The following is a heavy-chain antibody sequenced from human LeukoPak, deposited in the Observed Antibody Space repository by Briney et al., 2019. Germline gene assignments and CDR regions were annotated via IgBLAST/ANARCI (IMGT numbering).Heavy chain of an antibody. J-gene: IGHJ6*03. CDR1: GGSISSSSYY. D-gene: IGHD5-12*01. Sequence: SETLSLTCTVSGGSISSSSYYWGWIRQPPGKGLEWIGSIYYSGSTYYNPSLKSRVTISVDTSKNQFSLKLSSVTAADTAVYYCASSYSGYDWSDYYYYYMDVRGKGTTVTVSS. CDR2: IYYSGST. CDR3: ASSYSGYDWSDYYYYYMDV. V-gene: IGHV4-39*01.